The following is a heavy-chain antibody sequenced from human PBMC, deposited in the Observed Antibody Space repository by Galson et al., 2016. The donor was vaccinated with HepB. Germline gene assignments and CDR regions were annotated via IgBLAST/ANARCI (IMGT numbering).Heavy chain of an antibody. CDR1: GFAFSSHS. J-gene: IGHJ4*02. CDR3: ARGGGTNWDFDY. CDR2: ISGSSDKI. V-gene: IGHV3-48*04. Sequence: SLRLSCAASGFAFSSHSMNWVRQAPGKGLEWLAYISGSSDKIYYGDSVKGRFPISRDNARNLLFLQMDGLRAEDTGVYFCARGGGTNWDFDYWGQGTLVTVSS. D-gene: IGHD7-27*01.